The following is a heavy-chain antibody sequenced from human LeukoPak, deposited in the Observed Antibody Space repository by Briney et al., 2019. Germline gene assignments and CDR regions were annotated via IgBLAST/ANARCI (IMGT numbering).Heavy chain of an antibody. Sequence: ASVKVSCKASGYTFTSYDINWVRQATGQGLEWMGWMNPNSGNTGYAQKFQGRVTMTRNTSISTACMELSSLRSEDTAVYYCARGPLYSGYDFDYWGQGTLVTVSS. CDR3: ARGPLYSGYDFDY. D-gene: IGHD5-12*01. CDR2: MNPNSGNT. J-gene: IGHJ4*02. CDR1: GYTFTSYD. V-gene: IGHV1-8*01.